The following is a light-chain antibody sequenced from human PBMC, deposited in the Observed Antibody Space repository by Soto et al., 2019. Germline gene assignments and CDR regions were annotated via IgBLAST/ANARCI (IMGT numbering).Light chain of an antibody. Sequence: QSALTQPASVSGSPGQSITISCTGTSSDVGNYKYVSWYQQHPGKAPKLVIYEVSNRSSGISNRFSGSKSGNTASLTISGLQAEDEADYYCCSYTTRSTWVFGGGTKLTVL. CDR2: EVS. V-gene: IGLV2-14*01. J-gene: IGLJ3*02. CDR1: SSDVGNYKY. CDR3: CSYTTRSTWV.